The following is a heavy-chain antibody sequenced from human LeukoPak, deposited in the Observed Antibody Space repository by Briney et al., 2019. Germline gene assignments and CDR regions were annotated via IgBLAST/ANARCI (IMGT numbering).Heavy chain of an antibody. CDR2: INPNNGNT. V-gene: IGHV1-18*01. J-gene: IGHJ4*02. CDR1: GHTFTSYG. Sequence: ASVKVSCKTSGHTFTSYGISWVRQAPGQGLEWMGWINPNNGNTNYAEMFQGRVAMTTDTSTSTAYMELRSLRSDDTAVYYCARHIRPIASSWDQFNFDYWGQGTLVTVSS. D-gene: IGHD6-13*01. CDR3: ARHIRPIASSWDQFNFDY.